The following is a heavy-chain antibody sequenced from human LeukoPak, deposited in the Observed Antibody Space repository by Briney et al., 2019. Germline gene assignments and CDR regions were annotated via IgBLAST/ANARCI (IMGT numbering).Heavy chain of an antibody. Sequence: GGSLRLSCAASGFTFSSYSMNWVRQAPGKGLEWVSSISSSSSYIYYADSVKGRFTISRDNAKNSLYLQMNSLRAEDTAVYYCASETYYYGSSGYQDAFDIWGQGTMVTVSS. J-gene: IGHJ3*02. CDR3: ASETYYYGSSGYQDAFDI. V-gene: IGHV3-21*01. CDR2: ISSSSSYI. CDR1: GFTFSSYS. D-gene: IGHD3-22*01.